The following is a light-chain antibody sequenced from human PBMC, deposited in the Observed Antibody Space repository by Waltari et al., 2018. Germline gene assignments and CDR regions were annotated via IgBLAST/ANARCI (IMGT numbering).Light chain of an antibody. V-gene: IGKV1-5*03. J-gene: IGKJ2*01. CDR3: QQYNSYSYT. CDR1: QSISSW. Sequence: DIQMTQSPSTLSASVGDRVTITCRASQSISSWLAWYQQKPGKAPKLLFYKASSLESGVPSRFSGSGSGTEFTLTISSLQPDDFATYYFQQYNSYSYTFGQGTKLEIK. CDR2: KAS.